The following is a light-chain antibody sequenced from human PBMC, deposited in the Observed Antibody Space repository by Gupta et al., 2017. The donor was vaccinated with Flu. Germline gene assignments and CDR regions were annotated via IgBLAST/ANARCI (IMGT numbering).Light chain of an antibody. J-gene: IGLJ1*01. V-gene: IGLV2-8*01. CDR2: EVT. CDR3: SSYAVANKRV. Sequence: QSALTQPPSASGSPGQSVTISCTGTSSDVGGFNYVSWYQQHPGRAPKLIIYEVTKRPSGVPDRFSGSKSGITASLTVPGLQAEDEADYYCSSYAVANKRVFGTGTKVTVL. CDR1: SSDVGGFNY.